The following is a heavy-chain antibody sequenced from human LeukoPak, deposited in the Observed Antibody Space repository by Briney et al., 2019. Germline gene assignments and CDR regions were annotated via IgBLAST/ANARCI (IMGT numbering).Heavy chain of an antibody. J-gene: IGHJ4*02. D-gene: IGHD3-22*01. CDR2: IRYDGSNK. V-gene: IGHV3-30*02. CDR3: ARGGYYDSSGYYYADARTARLDY. CDR1: GFTFSSYG. Sequence: QPGGSLRLSCAASGFTFSSYGMHWVRQAPGKGLEWVAFIRYDGSNKYYADSVKGRFTISRDNSKNTLYLQMNSLRAEDTAVYYCARGGYYDSSGYYYADARTARLDYWGQGTLVTVSS.